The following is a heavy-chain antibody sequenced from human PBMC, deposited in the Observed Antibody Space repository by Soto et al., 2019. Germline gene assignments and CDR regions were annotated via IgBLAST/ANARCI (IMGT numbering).Heavy chain of an antibody. D-gene: IGHD3-22*01. J-gene: IGHJ4*02. V-gene: IGHV4-30-2*01. Sequence: SETLSLTCAVSGGSISSGGYSWSWIRQPPGKGLEWIGYIYHSGSAYYNPSLKSRVTISVDRSKNQFSLKLSSVTAADTAVYYCAREYYYLSEYYFDYWGQGTLVTVSS. CDR2: IYHSGSA. CDR1: GGSISSGGYS. CDR3: AREYYYLSEYYFDY.